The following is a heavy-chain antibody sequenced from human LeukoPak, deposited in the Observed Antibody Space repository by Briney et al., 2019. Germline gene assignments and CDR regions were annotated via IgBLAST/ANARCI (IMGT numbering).Heavy chain of an antibody. D-gene: IGHD6-13*01. J-gene: IGHJ4*02. Sequence: PGGSLRLSCAASGFTFSSYGMHWVRQAPGKGLEWVAVISNDGSNKYYADSVKGRFTISRDNSKNTLYLQMNSLRAGDTAVYYCAKAGYSSSWYVDYWGQGTLVLVSS. CDR3: AKAGYSSSWYVDY. CDR1: GFTFSSYG. V-gene: IGHV3-30*18. CDR2: ISNDGSNK.